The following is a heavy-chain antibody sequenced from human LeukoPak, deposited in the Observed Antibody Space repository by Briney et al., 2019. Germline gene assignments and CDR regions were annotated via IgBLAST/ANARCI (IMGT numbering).Heavy chain of an antibody. Sequence: GGSLRLSCAASGFTFSSYGMHWVRQAPGKGLEWVAVISYDGSNKYYADSVKGRFTISRDNSKNTLFLQMNSLRAEDTAVYYCAKGSVPVVAMNAFEIWGQGTMVTVSS. CDR1: GFTFSSYG. D-gene: IGHD2-2*01. V-gene: IGHV3-30*18. CDR2: ISYDGSNK. J-gene: IGHJ3*02. CDR3: AKGSVPVVAMNAFEI.